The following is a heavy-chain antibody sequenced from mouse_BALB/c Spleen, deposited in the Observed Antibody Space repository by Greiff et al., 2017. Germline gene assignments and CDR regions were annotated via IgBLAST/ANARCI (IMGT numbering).Heavy chain of an antibody. Sequence: EVKLVESGAELVKPGASVKLSCTASGFNIKDTYMHWVKQRPEQGLEWIGRIDPANGNTKYDPKFQGKATITADTSSNTAYLQLSSLTSEDTAVYYCASLGSSYGFAYWGQGTLVTVSA. V-gene: IGHV14-3*02. J-gene: IGHJ3*01. CDR3: ASLGSSYGFAY. CDR2: IDPANGNT. CDR1: GFNIKDTY. D-gene: IGHD1-1*01.